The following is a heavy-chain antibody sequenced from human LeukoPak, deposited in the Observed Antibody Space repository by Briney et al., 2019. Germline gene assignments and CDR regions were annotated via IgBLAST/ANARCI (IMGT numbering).Heavy chain of an antibody. CDR2: INTDTGSS. CDR1: GYTLTTQS. J-gene: IGHJ3*02. CDR3: AREILRLDI. Sequence: ASVKVSCKASGYTLTTQSMNWVRQAPGQGLEWMGWINTDTGSSTYAQGFTGRFVFSVDTSVSTAYLQISSLKTEDTAAYYCAREILRLDIWGQGTMVTVSS. V-gene: IGHV7-4-1*02.